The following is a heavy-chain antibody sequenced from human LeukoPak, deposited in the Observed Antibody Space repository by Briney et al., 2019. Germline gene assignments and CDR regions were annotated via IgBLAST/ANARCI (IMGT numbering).Heavy chain of an antibody. CDR2: IYTSGST. CDR3: AREARYYGSGSYDY. J-gene: IGHJ4*02. CDR1: GGSISSYY. D-gene: IGHD3-10*01. V-gene: IGHV4-4*07. Sequence: SETLSLTCTVSGGSISSYYWSWIRQPAGKGLEWIGRIYTSGSTNYNPSLKSRVTISVDTSKNQFSLKLSSVTAADTAVYYCAREARYYGSGSYDYWGQGTLVTVSS.